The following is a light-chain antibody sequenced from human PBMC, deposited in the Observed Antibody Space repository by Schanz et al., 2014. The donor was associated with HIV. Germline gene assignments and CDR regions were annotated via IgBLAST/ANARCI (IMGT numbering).Light chain of an antibody. Sequence: EIVLTQSPGTLSLSPGESGTLSCRASQSVISDYFAWYQQRPGQAPRLLIYGASSRATGIPDRFSGSGSGTDFTLTISRLEPEDFAVYYCSSKGTFGQGTKVEIK. CDR3: SSKGT. CDR2: GAS. J-gene: IGKJ1*01. V-gene: IGKV3-20*01. CDR1: QSVISDY.